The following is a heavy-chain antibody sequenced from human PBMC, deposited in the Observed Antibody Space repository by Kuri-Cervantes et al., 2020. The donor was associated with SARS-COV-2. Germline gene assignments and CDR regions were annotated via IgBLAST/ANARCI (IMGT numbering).Heavy chain of an antibody. CDR3: AKDLTFVVAAPAVIRATKALPIT. V-gene: IGHV3-23*01. D-gene: IGHD2-2*02. CDR1: GFTFSSYA. Sequence: LSLTCAASGFTFSSYAMSWVRQAPGKGLEWVSAISGSGGSTYYADSVKGRFTISRDNSKNTLYLQMNSLRAEETAVYYCAKDLTFVVAAPAVIRATKALPITWGQGTLVTVSS. J-gene: IGHJ5*02. CDR2: ISGSGGST.